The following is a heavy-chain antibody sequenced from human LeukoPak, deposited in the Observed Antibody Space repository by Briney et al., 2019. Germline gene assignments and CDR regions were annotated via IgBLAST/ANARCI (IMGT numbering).Heavy chain of an antibody. Sequence: GGSLRLSCAASGLTFSSSWMFWARQAPGRGLQWVATISPDGSAKYYVDSVRGRFSISRDNAKNFLYLQMTSLGAEDTAVYYCFGGASSSTWGQGTLVTVSS. CDR1: GLTFSSSW. V-gene: IGHV3-7*05. D-gene: IGHD4/OR15-4a*01. J-gene: IGHJ5*02. CDR2: ISPDGSAK. CDR3: FGGASSST.